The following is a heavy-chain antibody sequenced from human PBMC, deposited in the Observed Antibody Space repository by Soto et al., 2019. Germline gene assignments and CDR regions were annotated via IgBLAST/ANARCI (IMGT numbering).Heavy chain of an antibody. V-gene: IGHV5-51*01. CDR1: GYSFTTYW. CDR3: AAGGYCSDTTCYNVFDY. Sequence: GESLKISCQGSGYSFTTYWIGWVRQMPGKGLEWMGIIYPGDPDTRYSSSFQGQVTISADKSISTAYLQWSSLKASDTAIYYCAAGGYCSDTTCYNVFDYWGQGTLGTVSS. CDR2: IYPGDPDT. D-gene: IGHD2-2*02. J-gene: IGHJ4*02.